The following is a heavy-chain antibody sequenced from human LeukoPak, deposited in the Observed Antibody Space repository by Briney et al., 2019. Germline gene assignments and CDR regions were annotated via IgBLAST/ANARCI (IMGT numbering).Heavy chain of an antibody. V-gene: IGHV4-4*07. CDR3: ARVENYGQFDY. Sequence: SETLSLTCTVSGGSISSYYWSWIRQPAGKGLEWIGRIYNSGSTTYNPSLKSRVTMSVDTSKNQFSLKLSPVTAADTAVYYCARVENYGQFDYWGQGTLVTVSS. CDR2: IYNSGST. CDR1: GGSISSYY. J-gene: IGHJ4*02. D-gene: IGHD4-17*01.